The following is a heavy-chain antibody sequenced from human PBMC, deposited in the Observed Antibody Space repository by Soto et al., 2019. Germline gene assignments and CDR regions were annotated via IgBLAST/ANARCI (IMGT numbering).Heavy chain of an antibody. CDR3: GAPNQGAEYFQH. CDR1: GFTFSSYG. CDR2: ISYDGSNK. V-gene: IGHV3-30*03. Sequence: QVQLVESGGGVVQPGRSLRLSCAASGFTFSSYGMHWVRQAPGKGLEWVAVISYDGSNKYYADSVKGRFTISRDNSKHTLYLQMNSLRAEDTAVYYCGAPNQGAEYFQHWGQGSLVTVSS. D-gene: IGHD4-17*01. J-gene: IGHJ1*01.